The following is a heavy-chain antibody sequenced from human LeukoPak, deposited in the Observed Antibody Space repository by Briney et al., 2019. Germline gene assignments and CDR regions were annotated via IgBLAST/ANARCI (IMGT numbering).Heavy chain of an antibody. V-gene: IGHV3-23*01. J-gene: IGHJ4*02. CDR3: AKDREKAVGATIFDH. CDR1: GFTFRDYA. Sequence: GGSLRLSCAVSGFTFRDYAMSWVRQAPGKGLEWVLGISFSGRSTNYADSVKGRFIISRDNSNNTLYLQMNSLRAEDTVVYYCAKDREKAVGATIFDHWGQGTLVTVSS. D-gene: IGHD1-26*01. CDR2: ISFSGRST.